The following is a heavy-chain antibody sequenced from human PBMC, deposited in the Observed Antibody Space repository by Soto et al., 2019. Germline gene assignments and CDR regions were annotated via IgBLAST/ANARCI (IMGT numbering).Heavy chain of an antibody. CDR2: IKSKTDGGTT. CDR1: GFTFSNAW. Sequence: GALRLSCAASGFTFSNAWMSWVRQAPGKGLEWVGRIKSKTDGGTTDYAAPVKGRFTISRDDSKNTLYLQMNSLKTEDTAVYYCTTSVGSGYYYVGDYWGQGTLVTVSS. CDR3: TTSVGSGYYYVGDY. J-gene: IGHJ4*02. D-gene: IGHD3-22*01. V-gene: IGHV3-15*01.